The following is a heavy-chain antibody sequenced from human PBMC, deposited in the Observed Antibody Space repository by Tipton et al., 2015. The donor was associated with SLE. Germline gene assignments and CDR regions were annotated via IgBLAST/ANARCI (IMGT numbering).Heavy chain of an antibody. V-gene: IGHV1-8*01. Sequence: QLVQSGAEVKKPGASVKVSCKASGYIFSNYDINWVRQAPGQGLEWVGWVNPNSGDTGCAQRFQGRVSITKDTSTTTAYMELRSLRSEDTAMYYCASCRSGAYCPLDYWGQGTLVTVSS. CDR3: ASCRSGAYCPLDY. CDR2: VNPNSGDT. D-gene: IGHD2-15*01. CDR1: GYIFSNYD. J-gene: IGHJ4*02.